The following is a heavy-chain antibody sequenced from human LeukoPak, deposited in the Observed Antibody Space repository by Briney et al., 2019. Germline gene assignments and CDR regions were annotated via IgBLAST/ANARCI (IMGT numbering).Heavy chain of an antibody. D-gene: IGHD1-26*01. CDR3: GKNRYSGSLSPFDI. CDR2: ISGGGGNT. J-gene: IGHJ3*02. CDR1: GLKFDDAW. Sequence: PGKSLRLSCAISGLKFDDAWVTWVRQAPGKGLEWVSAISGGGGNTYYADSVKGRFTISRDNSKNTLYLQMNSLRAEDTAVYYCGKNRYSGSLSPFDIWGQGTMVTVSS. V-gene: IGHV3-23*01.